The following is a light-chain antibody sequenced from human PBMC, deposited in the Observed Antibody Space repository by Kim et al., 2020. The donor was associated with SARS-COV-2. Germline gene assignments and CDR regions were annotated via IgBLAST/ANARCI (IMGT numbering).Light chain of an antibody. J-gene: IGKJ1*01. CDR3: QQYNSYPWT. Sequence: ASVGDRVTITCRASQSISSLLAWYQQKPVKAPKLLIYDASSLESGVPSRFSGSGSGTEFTLTISSLQPDDFATYYCQQYNSYPWTFGQGTKVDIK. CDR1: QSISSL. V-gene: IGKV1-5*01. CDR2: DAS.